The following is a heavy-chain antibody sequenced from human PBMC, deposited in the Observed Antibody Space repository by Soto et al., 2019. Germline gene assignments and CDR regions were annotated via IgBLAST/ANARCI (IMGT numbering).Heavy chain of an antibody. CDR2: VYIGGNT. J-gene: IGHJ4*02. V-gene: IGHV3-66*01. D-gene: IGHD3-16*01. CDR3: SGSVGGGFDY. Sequence: EVQLVESGGGLVQPGGSLRLSCAASGFTVSSNYMSWVRQAPGKGLEWVSVVYIGGNTYYAESVEDRFTISRDNFQNMLYLLMNSLRAEDPGVYYCSGSVGGGFDYWGQGTLVTVSS. CDR1: GFTVSSNY.